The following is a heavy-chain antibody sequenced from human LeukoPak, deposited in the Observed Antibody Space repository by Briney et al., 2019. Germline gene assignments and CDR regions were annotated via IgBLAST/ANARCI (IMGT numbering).Heavy chain of an antibody. D-gene: IGHD5-24*01. Sequence: KPSETLSLTCPVSGGSISNYYYWTWIRQPLGKGLEWIGYVYYTGSTNFNPSLKSRVTMSLDTSRNQFSLKLTSLTAADTAVYYCARGAMATTPFFDYWGQGTLVTVSS. J-gene: IGHJ4*02. CDR3: ARGAMATTPFFDY. CDR2: VYYTGST. CDR1: GGSISNYY. V-gene: IGHV4-59*01.